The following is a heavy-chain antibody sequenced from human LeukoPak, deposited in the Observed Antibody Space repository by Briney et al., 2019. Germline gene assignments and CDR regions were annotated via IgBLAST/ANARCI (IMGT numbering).Heavy chain of an antibody. J-gene: IGHJ6*03. Sequence: ASVKVSCKTSRYTDNRFGLAWVRPAPGQGLEWIGCISSDNGNTQYADKLQGRVSMTTDRSTNTAYMEVRRLRSDDTAVYFSANVAKGRYFFYYMDVWGKGTTVTVSS. CDR3: ANVAKGRYFFYYMDV. V-gene: IGHV1-18*01. CDR2: ISSDNGNT. CDR1: RYTDNRFG.